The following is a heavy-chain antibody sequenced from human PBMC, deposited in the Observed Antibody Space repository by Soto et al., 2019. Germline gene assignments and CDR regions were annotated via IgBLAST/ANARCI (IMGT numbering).Heavy chain of an antibody. CDR2: ISYDGSNK. V-gene: IGHV3-30*18. J-gene: IGHJ4*02. D-gene: IGHD3-9*01. Sequence: QVQLVESGGGVVQPGRSLRLSCAASGFTFSSYGMHWVRQAPGKGLEWVAVISYDGSNKYYADSVKGRFTISRDNSKNTLYLQMNSLRAEDTAVYYCAKVREFDWNYFDYWGQGTLVTVSS. CDR3: AKVREFDWNYFDY. CDR1: GFTFSSYG.